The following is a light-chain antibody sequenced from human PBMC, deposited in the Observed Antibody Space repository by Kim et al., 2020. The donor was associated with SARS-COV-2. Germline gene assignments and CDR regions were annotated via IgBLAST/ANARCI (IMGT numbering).Light chain of an antibody. CDR1: QSISGW. J-gene: IGKJ2*01. CDR2: TAS. Sequence: DIQMTQSPSTLSASVGDRVTISCRASQSISGWLAWYQQKPGIATKVLIYTASTLQSGVPSRFSGSGSGTEFTLTINSMQPDDFATYYCQQYHSYPYTFGQGTKLEI. CDR3: QQYHSYPYT. V-gene: IGKV1-5*03.